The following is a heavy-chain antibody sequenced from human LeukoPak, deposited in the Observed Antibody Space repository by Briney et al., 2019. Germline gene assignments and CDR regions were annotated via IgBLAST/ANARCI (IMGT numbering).Heavy chain of an antibody. CDR2: IKQDGSEK. CDR3: ARVKRGYSGYEPFDY. D-gene: IGHD5-12*01. Sequence: GGSLRLSCAASGFTFSSYWMSWVRQAPGKGLEWVANIKQDGSEKYYVDSVKGRFTISRDNAKNSLYLQMNSLRAEDTAVYYCARVKRGYSGYEPFDYWGQGTLVTVSS. V-gene: IGHV3-7*03. CDR1: GFTFSSYW. J-gene: IGHJ4*02.